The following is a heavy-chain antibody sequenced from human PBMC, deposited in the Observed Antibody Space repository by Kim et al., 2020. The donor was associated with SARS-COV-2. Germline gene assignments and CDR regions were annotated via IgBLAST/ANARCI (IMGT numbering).Heavy chain of an antibody. D-gene: IGHD2-15*01. J-gene: IGHJ5*02. CDR2: NT. CDR3: ARGKDSSFDP. Sequence: NTGYAQKFQGRVTMTRNTSISTAYMELSSLRSEDTAVYYCARGKDSSFDPWGQGTLVTVSS. V-gene: IGHV1-8*01.